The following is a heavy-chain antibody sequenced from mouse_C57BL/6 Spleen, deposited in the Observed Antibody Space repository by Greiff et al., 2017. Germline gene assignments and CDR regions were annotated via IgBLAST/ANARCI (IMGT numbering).Heavy chain of an antibody. CDR3: AKHSDGYHWYFDV. J-gene: IGHJ1*03. D-gene: IGHD2-3*01. Sequence: VQGVESGPGLVAPSQCLSITCTVSGFSLTSYGVDWVRQPPGKGLEWLGVIWGGGSTNYNSALMSRLSISKDNSKSQVFLKMNSLQTDDTAMDYCAKHSDGYHWYFDVWGTGTTVTVSS. V-gene: IGHV2-9*01. CDR1: GFSLTSYG. CDR2: IWGGGST.